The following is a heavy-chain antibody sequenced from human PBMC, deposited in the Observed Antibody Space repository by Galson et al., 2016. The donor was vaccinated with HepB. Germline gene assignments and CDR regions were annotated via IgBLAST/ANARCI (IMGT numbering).Heavy chain of an antibody. Sequence: ETLSLTCAVSGGSLSSGNWWTWVRQPPGKGLEWIGKIYHTGSPDYNPSLKSRVTISVDKSKNQFSLKLRSVTAADTAVFYCARLSRFYDSNGYYYDAFDIWGQGTMVTVSS. CDR1: GGSLSSGNW. CDR3: ARLSRFYDSNGYYYDAFDI. CDR2: IYHTGSP. V-gene: IGHV4-4*02. D-gene: IGHD3-22*01. J-gene: IGHJ3*02.